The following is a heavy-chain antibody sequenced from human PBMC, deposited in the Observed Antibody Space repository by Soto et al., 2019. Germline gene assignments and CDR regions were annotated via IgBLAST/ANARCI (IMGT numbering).Heavy chain of an antibody. Sequence: EVQLVESGGGLIQPGGSLRLSCAVSGFTVSNNYMSWVRQAPGKGLEGVSVIYSGGYTAYGDSVKGRFTISRDNSKNTLIPQMKRRGPPVAAFYFLATGPGGGGYWGQGTLVTVSS. V-gene: IGHV3-53*01. D-gene: IGHD3-10*01. CDR1: GFTVSNNY. CDR3: ATGPGGGGY. J-gene: IGHJ4*02. CDR2: IYSGGYT.